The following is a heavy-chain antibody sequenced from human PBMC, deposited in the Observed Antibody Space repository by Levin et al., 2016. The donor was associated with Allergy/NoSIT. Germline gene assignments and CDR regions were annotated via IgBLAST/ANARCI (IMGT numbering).Heavy chain of an antibody. J-gene: IGHJ5*02. V-gene: IGHV3-66*02. CDR1: GFTVSSNY. D-gene: IGHD5-12*01. Sequence: GGSLRLSCAASGFTVSSNYMTWVRQAPGKGLEWVSVIYTGGSTYYADSVKGRFTISRDDFKNTLYLQMNSLRGEDTAVYYCARSYGGYDHNWFDPWGQGTLVTVSS. CDR2: IYTGGST. CDR3: ARSYGGYDHNWFDP.